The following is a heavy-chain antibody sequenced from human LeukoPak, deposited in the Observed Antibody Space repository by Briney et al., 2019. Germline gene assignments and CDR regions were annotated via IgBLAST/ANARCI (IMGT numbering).Heavy chain of an antibody. Sequence: GGSLRLSCAASGFTFSSYAMSWVRQAPGKGLEWVSAISGSGGSTYYADSVKGRFTISRDNSKNTVSLQMNSLRAEDTALYYCARDLDWGAFDAWGQGTLVTVSS. CDR3: ARDLDWGAFDA. CDR1: GFTFSSYA. V-gene: IGHV3-23*01. D-gene: IGHD3-9*01. J-gene: IGHJ5*02. CDR2: ISGSGGST.